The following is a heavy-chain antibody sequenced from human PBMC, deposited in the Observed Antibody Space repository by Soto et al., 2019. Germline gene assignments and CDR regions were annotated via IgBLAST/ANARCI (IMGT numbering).Heavy chain of an antibody. CDR1: GFTFSSYS. Sequence: GGSLRLSFAASGFTFSSYSMNWVRQAPGKGLEWVSSISSSSSYIYYADSVKGRFTISRDNAKNSLYLQMNSLRAEDTAVYYCARDAAAGTNYYYYMDVWGKGTTVTVSS. J-gene: IGHJ6*03. CDR3: ARDAAAGTNYYYYMDV. CDR2: ISSSSSYI. V-gene: IGHV3-21*01. D-gene: IGHD6-13*01.